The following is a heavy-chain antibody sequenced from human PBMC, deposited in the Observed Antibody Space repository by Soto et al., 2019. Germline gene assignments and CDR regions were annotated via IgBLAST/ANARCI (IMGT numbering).Heavy chain of an antibody. J-gene: IGHJ3*02. V-gene: IGHV3-74*01. CDR1: EFTFSDFW. CDR2: IDSDGSGT. CDR3: AREYLYCSGGSCYSDGFDI. D-gene: IGHD2-15*01. Sequence: EVQLVESGGGLVQPGGSLRLSCTASEFTFSDFWIHWVRQAPGKGLVWVSRIDSDGSGTTYADSVKGRFTISRDNAKNTVFLQMNSLRAEDRAVYYCAREYLYCSGGSCYSDGFDIWGQGTMVTVSS.